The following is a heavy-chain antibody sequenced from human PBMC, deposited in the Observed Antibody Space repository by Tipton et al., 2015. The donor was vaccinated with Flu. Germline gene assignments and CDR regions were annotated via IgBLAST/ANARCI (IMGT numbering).Heavy chain of an antibody. V-gene: IGHV3-7*03. CDR1: GFTFNQYW. Sequence: SLRLSCASPGFTFNQYWMYWVRQAPGKGLEWVANINHDGSEKEYVESVRGRFTISRDNAKNSLFLQMNSLRADDTAIYYCARYYVVVVLSTGREGWFDPWGQKTPVTVSS. D-gene: IGHD2-15*01. CDR2: INHDGSEK. J-gene: IGHJ5*02. CDR3: ARYYVVVVLSTGREGWFDP.